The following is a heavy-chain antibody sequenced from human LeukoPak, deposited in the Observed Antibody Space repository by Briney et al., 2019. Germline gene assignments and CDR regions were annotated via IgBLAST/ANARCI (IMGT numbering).Heavy chain of an antibody. D-gene: IGHD6-13*01. CDR3: ARSLEQQVLRQIFDI. Sequence: PGGSLRLSCAASGFSFSSYPMHWVRQAPGKGLEYVSSISTSGGSTLYVNSVRGRFTISRDNSQNTLYLQMGSLRPEDMAVYYCARSLEQQVLRQIFDIWGQGTMVTVSS. CDR2: ISTSGGST. CDR1: GFSFSSYP. J-gene: IGHJ3*02. V-gene: IGHV3-64*01.